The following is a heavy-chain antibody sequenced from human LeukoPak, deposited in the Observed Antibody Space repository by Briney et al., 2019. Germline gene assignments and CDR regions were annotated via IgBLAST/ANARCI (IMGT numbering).Heavy chain of an antibody. V-gene: IGHV1-2*02. CDR3: AGVRNWNRGFDY. CDR2: INPNSGGT. CDR1: GYTFTGYY. J-gene: IGHJ4*02. D-gene: IGHD1-1*01. Sequence: ASVKVSCKASGYTFTGYYMHWVRQAPGQGLEWMGWINPNSGGTNYAQKFQGRVTMTRDTSISTAYMELSRLRSDDTAVYYCAGVRNWNRGFDYWGQGTLVTVSS.